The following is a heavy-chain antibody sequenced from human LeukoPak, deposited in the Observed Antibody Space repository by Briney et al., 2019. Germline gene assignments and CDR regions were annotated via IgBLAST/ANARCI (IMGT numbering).Heavy chain of an antibody. Sequence: PGGSLRLSCAASGFTFTSYWMHWVRQAPGQGLVWVSGINTDGRSTSYADAVKGRFTITRDNAKNTLYLQMNSLRAEDTAVYLCYGANAENWGQGTLVTVSS. V-gene: IGHV3-74*01. J-gene: IGHJ1*01. D-gene: IGHD4-23*01. CDR3: YGANAEN. CDR1: GFTFTSYW. CDR2: INTDGRST.